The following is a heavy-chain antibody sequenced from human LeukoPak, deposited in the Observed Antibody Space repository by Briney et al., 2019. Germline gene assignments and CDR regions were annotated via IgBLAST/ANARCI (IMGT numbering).Heavy chain of an antibody. Sequence: GASVTVSCKASGYTFTGYYMHWVRQAPGQGLEWMGWINPNSGGTNYAQKFQGRVTMTRDTSISTAYMELSRLRSDDTAVYYCARAARSSGWYVGYFDYWGQGTLVTVSS. D-gene: IGHD6-19*01. V-gene: IGHV1-2*02. CDR1: GYTFTGYY. J-gene: IGHJ4*02. CDR3: ARAARSSGWYVGYFDY. CDR2: INPNSGGT.